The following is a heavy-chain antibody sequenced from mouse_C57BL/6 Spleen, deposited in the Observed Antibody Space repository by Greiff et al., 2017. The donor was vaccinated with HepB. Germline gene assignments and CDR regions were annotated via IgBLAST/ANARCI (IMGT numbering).Heavy chain of an antibody. J-gene: IGHJ2*01. D-gene: IGHD3-3*01. CDR3: ARGGEGQHFDY. CDR2: IYPGDGDT. Sequence: VQLQESGAELVKPGASVKISCKASGYAFSSYWMNWVKQRPGQGLEWIGQIYPGDGDTNYNGKFKGKATLTADKSSSTAYMQLSSLTSEASAVYFCARGGEGQHFDYWGQGTTRTVSS. V-gene: IGHV1-80*01. CDR1: GYAFSSYW.